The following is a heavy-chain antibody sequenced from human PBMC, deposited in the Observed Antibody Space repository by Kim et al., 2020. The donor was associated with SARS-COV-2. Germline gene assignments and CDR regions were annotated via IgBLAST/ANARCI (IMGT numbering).Heavy chain of an antibody. Sequence: GGSLRLSCEVSGLSSYDHGMTWVRQTPGKGLEWVSGILLNGNHVGYADSVKGRFTISRDDAKNSLYLQINSLRPEDTALYFCVKDVKAGGADVWGQRTTGTVSS. V-gene: IGHV3-9*02. CDR2: ILLNGNHV. J-gene: IGHJ6*02. CDR1: GLSSYDHG. CDR3: VKDVKAGGADV.